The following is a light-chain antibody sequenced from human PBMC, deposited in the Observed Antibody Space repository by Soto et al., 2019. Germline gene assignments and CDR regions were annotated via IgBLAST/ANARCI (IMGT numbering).Light chain of an antibody. CDR1: SSDVGAYEH. CDR3: SSYSTTNILV. J-gene: IGLJ1*01. Sequence: QSALAQPASVSGSPGQSVTISCTGASSDVGAYEHVSWYQQHPGKAPKLILYDVNNRPSGVSNHFSGSKSGNTASLVISGLQANDEADYYCSSYSTTNILVFGSGTKVTVL. V-gene: IGLV2-14*03. CDR2: DVN.